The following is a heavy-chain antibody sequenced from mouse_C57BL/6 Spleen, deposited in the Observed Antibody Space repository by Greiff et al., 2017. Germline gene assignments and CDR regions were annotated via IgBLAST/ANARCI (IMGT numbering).Heavy chain of an antibody. D-gene: IGHD2-5*01. J-gene: IGHJ4*01. CDR3: ARYRYYSNPYAMDY. CDR2: IYPGSGST. Sequence: VQLQQPGAELVKPGASVKMSCKASGYTFTSYWITWVKQRPGQGLEWIGDIYPGSGSTNYNEKFKSKATLTVDTSSSTAYMQLSSLTSEDSAVYYCARYRYYSNPYAMDYWGQGTSVTVSS. CDR1: GYTFTSYW. V-gene: IGHV1-55*01.